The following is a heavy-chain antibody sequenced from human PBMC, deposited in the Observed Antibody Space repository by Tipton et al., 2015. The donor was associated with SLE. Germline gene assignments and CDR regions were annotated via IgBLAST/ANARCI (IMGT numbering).Heavy chain of an antibody. CDR2: IYPGDSDT. J-gene: IGHJ6*02. CDR1: GYRFTNHW. V-gene: IGHV5-51*01. CDR3: ARQDSRGYYYYGLDV. Sequence: QLVQSGAEVKKSGESLKISCKASGYRFTNHWIAWVRQMPGKGLEWMGIIYPGDSDTTYSPPVQGRVTISADNSITTAYLQWSSLKASDTAMYYRARQDSRGYYYYGLDVWGQGTTVTVSS. D-gene: IGHD2-15*01.